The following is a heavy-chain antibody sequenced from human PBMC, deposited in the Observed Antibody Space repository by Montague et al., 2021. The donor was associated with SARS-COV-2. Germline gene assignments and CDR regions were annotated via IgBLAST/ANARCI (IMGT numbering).Heavy chain of an antibody. V-gene: IGHV3-30-3*01. CDR2: ISYDGSNK. CDR1: GFTFSSYA. Sequence: SLRLSCAASGFTFSSYAMHWVRQAPGKGLEWVAVISYDGSNKYYADSVKGRFTISRDNSKNTLYLQMNSLRAEDTAVYYCAREGIVGARDASDIWGRGTMVTVSS. D-gene: IGHD1-26*01. CDR3: AREGIVGARDASDI. J-gene: IGHJ3*02.